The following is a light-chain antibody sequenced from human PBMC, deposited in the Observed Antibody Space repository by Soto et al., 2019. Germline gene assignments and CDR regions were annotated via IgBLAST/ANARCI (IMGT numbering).Light chain of an antibody. CDR3: QQYYGTPLP. CDR2: WAT. Sequence: DIVMTQSPDSMAESLGERATVNCKSSQRVLYSSNNKNYLAWYQQKPGQPPKLLIYWATTREFGVPDQFSGRESGTDFTLTISRLQAEDVAVYYCQQYYGTPLPFGEGTKVDIK. V-gene: IGKV4-1*01. J-gene: IGKJ4*01. CDR1: QRVLYSSNNKNY.